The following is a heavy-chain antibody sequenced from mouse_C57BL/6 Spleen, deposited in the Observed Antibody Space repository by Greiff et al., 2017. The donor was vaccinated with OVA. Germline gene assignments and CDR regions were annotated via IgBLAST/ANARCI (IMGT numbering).Heavy chain of an antibody. CDR3: ARKDSNYVDAMDY. V-gene: IGHV1-50*01. D-gene: IGHD2-5*01. Sequence: QVQLQQPGAELVKPGASVKLSCKASGYTFTSYWMQWVKQRPGQGLEWIGEIDPSDSYTNYNQKFKGKATLTVDTSSSTAYMQLSSLTSEDSAVYYGARKDSNYVDAMDYWGQGTSVTVSS. CDR2: IDPSDSYT. J-gene: IGHJ4*01. CDR1: GYTFTSYW.